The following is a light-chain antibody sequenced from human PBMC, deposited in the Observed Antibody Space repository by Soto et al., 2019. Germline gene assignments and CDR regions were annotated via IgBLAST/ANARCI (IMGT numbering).Light chain of an antibody. CDR3: SSYTSSSTSRV. CDR1: SSDVGGFNY. J-gene: IGLJ1*01. Sequence: QSVLTQPASVSGSPGQSITISCTRTSSDVGGFNYVSWYQQHPGKAPKLMIYDVSNRPSGVSNRFSGSKSGNTASLTISGLQAEDEADYYCSSYTSSSTSRVFGTGTKVTVL. CDR2: DVS. V-gene: IGLV2-14*01.